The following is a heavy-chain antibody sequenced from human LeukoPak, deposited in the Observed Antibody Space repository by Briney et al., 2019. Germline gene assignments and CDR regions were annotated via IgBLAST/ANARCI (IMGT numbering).Heavy chain of an antibody. Sequence: SETLSLTCAVYGGSFSGYYWSWIRQPPGKGLEWIGEINHSGSTNYNPSLKSRVTISVDTPKNQFSLKLSSVTAADTAVYYCARGVGRSRYYYGSGSRYHFDYWGQGTLVTVSS. J-gene: IGHJ4*02. CDR3: ARGVGRSRYYYGSGSRYHFDY. CDR2: INHSGST. V-gene: IGHV4-34*01. D-gene: IGHD3-10*01. CDR1: GGSFSGYY.